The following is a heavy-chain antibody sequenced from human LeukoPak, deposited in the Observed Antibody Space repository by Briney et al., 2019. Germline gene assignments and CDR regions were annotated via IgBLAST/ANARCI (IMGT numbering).Heavy chain of an antibody. V-gene: IGHV3-53*01. D-gene: IGHD3-10*01. J-gene: IGHJ4*02. CDR2: IYSGGST. CDR3: ARGGSGSWEHFDY. CDR1: GFTVSSNY. Sequence: GGSLRLSCAASGFTVSSNYMSWVRQAPGKGLEWVSVIYSGGSTYYADSVKGRFTISRDNSKNTLYLQMNSLRAEDTAVYYCARGGSGSWEHFDYWGQGTLVTVSS.